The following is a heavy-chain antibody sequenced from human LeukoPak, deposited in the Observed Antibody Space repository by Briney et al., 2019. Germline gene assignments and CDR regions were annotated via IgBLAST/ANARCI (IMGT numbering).Heavy chain of an antibody. CDR1: GFTFSSYS. J-gene: IGHJ4*02. Sequence: GGSLRLSYAASGFTFSSYSMNWVRQAPGKGLEWVSSISSSSSYIYYADSVKGRFTISRDNAKNSLYLQMNSLRAEDTAVYYCAREWSGWYDYWGQGTLVTVSS. D-gene: IGHD6-19*01. CDR3: AREWSGWYDY. CDR2: ISSSSSYI. V-gene: IGHV3-21*01.